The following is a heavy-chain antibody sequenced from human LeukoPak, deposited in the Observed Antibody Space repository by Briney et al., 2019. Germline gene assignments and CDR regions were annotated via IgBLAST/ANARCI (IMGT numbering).Heavy chain of an antibody. V-gene: IGHV1-46*01. J-gene: IGHJ4*02. CDR1: GYTFTNYL. D-gene: IGHD3-16*01. CDR3: ARDQGASMITWDY. CDR2: INPSSGTT. Sequence: ASVKVSCKASGYTFTNYLIHWVRQAPGQGLGWMGIINPSSGTTSYAQKFYGRVTMTRDTSTNTVYMEVSSLRSEDTAVYYCARDQGASMITWDYWGQGTLVSVSS.